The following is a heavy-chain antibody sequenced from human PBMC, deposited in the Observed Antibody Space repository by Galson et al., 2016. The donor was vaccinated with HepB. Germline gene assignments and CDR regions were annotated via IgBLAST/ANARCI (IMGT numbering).Heavy chain of an antibody. Sequence: SLRLSCAASGFTFSSYGMHRVRQAPGKGLEWVAIIWYDGSNKYYADSVKGRFTISRDNSINTLYLQMNSLRAEDTAVYYCAKDGGDSSGGMDVWGQGTTVTVSS. CDR1: GFTFSSYG. J-gene: IGHJ6*02. CDR3: AKDGGDSSGGMDV. CDR2: IWYDGSNK. V-gene: IGHV3-33*06. D-gene: IGHD2-21*02.